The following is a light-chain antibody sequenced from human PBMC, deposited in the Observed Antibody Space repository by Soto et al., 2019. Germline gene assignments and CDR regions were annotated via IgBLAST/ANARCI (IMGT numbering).Light chain of an antibody. CDR1: SSDVGGYNY. V-gene: IGLV2-14*01. Sequence: QSALPQPASVSGSPGQSITMSCTGTSSDVGGYNYVSWYQQHPGKAPKLMIYEVSNRPSGVSNRFSGSKSGNTASLTISGLQVEDEADYYCSSYTSSSTYVFGTGTKVTVL. CDR2: EVS. J-gene: IGLJ1*01. CDR3: SSYTSSSTYV.